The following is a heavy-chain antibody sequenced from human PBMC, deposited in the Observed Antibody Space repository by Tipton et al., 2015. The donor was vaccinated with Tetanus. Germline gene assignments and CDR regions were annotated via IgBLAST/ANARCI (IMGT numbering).Heavy chain of an antibody. J-gene: IGHJ4*02. D-gene: IGHD3-10*01. V-gene: IGHV4-31*03. CDR1: GGSISSGGYY. Sequence: SLTCTVSGGSISSGGYYWSWIRQHPGKGLEWIGYIYYSGSTYYNPSLKSRVTISVDTSKNQFSLKLSSVTAADTAVYYCARHNPSGLWFGELDSSFDYWGQGTLVTVSS. CDR3: ARHNPSGLWFGELDSSFDY. CDR2: IYYSGST.